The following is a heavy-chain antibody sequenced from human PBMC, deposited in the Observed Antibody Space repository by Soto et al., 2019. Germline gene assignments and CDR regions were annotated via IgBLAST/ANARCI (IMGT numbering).Heavy chain of an antibody. CDR3: AMVIRRSGDAFDI. CDR2: ISSSSSTI. Sequence: WGSLRISCASSVFTFSSYSMNWVRQAPGKGLEWVSYISSSSSTIYYADSVKGRFTISRDNAKNSLYLQMNSLRDEDTAVYYCAMVIRRSGDAFDIWGQGTMVTVSS. V-gene: IGHV3-48*02. CDR1: VFTFSSYS. J-gene: IGHJ3*02. D-gene: IGHD3-10*01.